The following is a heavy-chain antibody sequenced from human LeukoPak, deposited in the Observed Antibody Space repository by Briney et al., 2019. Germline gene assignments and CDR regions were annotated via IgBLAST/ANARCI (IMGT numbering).Heavy chain of an antibody. CDR2: IIPIFGTA. J-gene: IGHJ5*02. CDR1: GGTFSSYA. D-gene: IGHD3-9*01. V-gene: IGHV1-69*13. Sequence: SVKVSCKASGGTFSSYAISWVRQAPGQGLEWMGGIIPIFGTANYAQKFQGRVTITADESASTAYMELSSLRSEDTAVYYCARDDRLASGWFDPWGQGTLVTVSS. CDR3: ARDDRLASGWFDP.